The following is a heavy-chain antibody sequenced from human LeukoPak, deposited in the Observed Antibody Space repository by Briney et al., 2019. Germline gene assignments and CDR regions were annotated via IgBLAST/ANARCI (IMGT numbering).Heavy chain of an antibody. CDR3: AKLLWFGELIRYPI. CDR1: GFIVSSNY. D-gene: IGHD3-10*01. Sequence: PGGSLRLSCAASGFIVSSNYMCWVRQAPGKGLEWVSFIYSGGSTYYADSVKGRFTISRDNSKNTLFLQMNSLRAEDTAVYYCAKLLWFGELIRYPIWGQGTMVTVSS. CDR2: IYSGGST. V-gene: IGHV3-53*01. J-gene: IGHJ3*02.